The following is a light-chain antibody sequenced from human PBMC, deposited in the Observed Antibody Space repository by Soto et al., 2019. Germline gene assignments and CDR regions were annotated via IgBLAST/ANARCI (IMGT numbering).Light chain of an antibody. J-gene: IGKJ3*01. V-gene: IGKV1-27*01. CDR2: AAS. CDR1: QGIGNS. Sequence: DIQMTQSPSSLSASVGDRVTITCRARQGIGNSLAWYQQKPGNVPKLLIYAASTLQSGVPSRFSGSGSETDFTLTITSLQPEDVATYYCQKYNGAPPFTFGPGTKVDIK. CDR3: QKYNGAPPFT.